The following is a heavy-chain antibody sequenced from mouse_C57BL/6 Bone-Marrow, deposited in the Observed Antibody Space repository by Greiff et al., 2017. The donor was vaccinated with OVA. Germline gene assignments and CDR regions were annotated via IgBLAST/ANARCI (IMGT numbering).Heavy chain of an antibody. Sequence: VQLQQSGPGLVQPSQSLSITCTASGFSLTSYGVHWVRQSPGKGLEWLGVIWRGGSTDYNAAFMSRLSNTKDNSKSQVFFKMNRLQADDTARYYCDKKGYYGSSYWDFDVWGTGTTVTVSS. D-gene: IGHD1-1*01. CDR1: GFSLTSYG. CDR2: IWRGGST. CDR3: DKKGYYGSSYWDFDV. V-gene: IGHV2-5*01. J-gene: IGHJ1*03.